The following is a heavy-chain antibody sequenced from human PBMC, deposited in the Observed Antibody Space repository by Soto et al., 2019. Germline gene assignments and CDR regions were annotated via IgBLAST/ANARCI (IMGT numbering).Heavy chain of an antibody. Sequence: EVQLVESGGGLVQPGGSLRLSCAASGFTFSSYWMSWVRQAPGKGLEWVANIKQDGSEKYYVDSVKGRFTISRDNAKNSLYLQMNSLRAEDTAVYYCARETAGIHNYCYYGMDVWGQGTTVTVSS. CDR2: IKQDGSEK. D-gene: IGHD6-13*01. CDR1: GFTFSSYW. V-gene: IGHV3-7*05. CDR3: ARETAGIHNYCYYGMDV. J-gene: IGHJ6*02.